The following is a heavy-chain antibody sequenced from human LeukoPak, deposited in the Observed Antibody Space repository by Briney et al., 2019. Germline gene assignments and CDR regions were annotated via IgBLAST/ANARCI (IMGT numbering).Heavy chain of an antibody. CDR3: ARLKTGDYGDYGGDY. D-gene: IGHD4-17*01. Sequence: SETLSLTCTVSGGSITSRDYYWGWIRQPPGKGLEWSGTISYSGRTYYNPSLESRVTISVDTSKNQLSLKLSSVTAADTAVYYCARLKTGDYGDYGGDYWGQGTLVTVSS. CDR2: ISYSGRT. J-gene: IGHJ4*02. V-gene: IGHV4-39*01. CDR1: GGSITSRDYY.